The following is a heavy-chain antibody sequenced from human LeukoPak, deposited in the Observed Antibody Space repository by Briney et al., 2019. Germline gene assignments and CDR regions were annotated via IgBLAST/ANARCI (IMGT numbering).Heavy chain of an antibody. D-gene: IGHD2-2*01. Sequence: GGSLRLSCAASGCTFSGYSMIWVRQAPGKGLEWVSSISSSSGHIHYADSVKGRFTISRDNAKNSVYLQMNSLRTEDTAVYFCGRDSVTVAPAAPDYWGQGTLVTVSS. CDR2: ISSSSGHI. J-gene: IGHJ4*02. CDR3: GRDSVTVAPAAPDY. V-gene: IGHV3-21*01. CDR1: GCTFSGYS.